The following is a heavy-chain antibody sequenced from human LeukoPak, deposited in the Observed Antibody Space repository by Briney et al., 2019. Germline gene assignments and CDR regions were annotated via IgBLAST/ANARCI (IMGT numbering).Heavy chain of an antibody. D-gene: IGHD2-21*01. V-gene: IGHV3-23*01. J-gene: IGHJ4*02. Sequence: GGSLRLSCAASAFAFSDYPMTWVRQAPGKGLEWLSAISNSGSETYYADSVKGRFTISRDNSKNTLYLQLNSLRAEDTALYYCARALRGDSWYSAYWGQGTLVTVSS. CDR3: ARALRGDSWYSAY. CDR1: AFAFSDYP. CDR2: ISNSGSET.